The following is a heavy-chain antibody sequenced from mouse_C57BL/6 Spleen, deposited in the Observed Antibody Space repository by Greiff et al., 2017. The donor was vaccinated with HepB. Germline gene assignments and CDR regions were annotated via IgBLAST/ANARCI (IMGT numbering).Heavy chain of an antibody. Sequence: EVKLVESEGGLVQPGSSMKLSCTASGFTFSDYYMAWVRQVPEKGLEWVANINYDGSSTYYLDSLKSRFIISRDNAKNMLYLQMSSLKSEDTATYYCARDGHGNWDYWGQGTTLTVSS. CDR1: GFTFSDYY. V-gene: IGHV5-16*01. D-gene: IGHD2-1*01. CDR2: INYDGSST. J-gene: IGHJ2*01. CDR3: ARDGHGNWDY.